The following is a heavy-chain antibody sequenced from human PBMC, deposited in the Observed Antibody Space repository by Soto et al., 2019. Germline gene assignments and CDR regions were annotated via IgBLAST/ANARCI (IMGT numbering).Heavy chain of an antibody. CDR2: IYYIGST. J-gene: IGHJ4*02. D-gene: IGHD2-15*01. CDR1: GGSISSSSYY. Sequence: SETPSPTCTVSGGSISSSSYYLGWIPLPPGMGLDCIGSIYYIGSTYYNPSLNSRVTISVDTSKNQFSLKLSSVTAADTAVYYCARHTPAISISDHWGQGTLVTVSS. V-gene: IGHV4-39*01. CDR3: ARHTPAISISDH.